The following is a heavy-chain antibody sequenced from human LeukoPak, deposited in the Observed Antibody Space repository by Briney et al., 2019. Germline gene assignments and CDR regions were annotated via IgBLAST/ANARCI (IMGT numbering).Heavy chain of an antibody. CDR3: ASDEGSHWLLLGYYYGMDV. CDR2: ISYDGSNK. Sequence: GGSLRLSCAASGFTFSSYAMPWVRQAPGKGLEWVAVISYDGSNKYYADSVKGRFTISRDNSKNTLYLQMNSLRAEDTAVYYCASDEGSHWLLLGYYYGMDVWGQGATVTVSS. D-gene: IGHD3-16*01. J-gene: IGHJ6*02. CDR1: GFTFSSYA. V-gene: IGHV3-30-3*01.